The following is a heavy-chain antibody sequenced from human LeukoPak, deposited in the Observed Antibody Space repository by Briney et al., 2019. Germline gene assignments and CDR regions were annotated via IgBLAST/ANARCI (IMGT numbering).Heavy chain of an antibody. CDR1: GYTFTGYY. D-gene: IGHD3-3*01. J-gene: IGHJ4*02. CDR3: ATSRFLEWLYLLDY. Sequence: GASVKLSCKASGYTFTGYYVHWVRQAPGQGLEWMGWINSNSGDTKYAQKFQGMVTMTRATSIGLAYMELSRLRSDDTAVYYCATSRFLEWLYLLDYWGQGTLVTVSS. CDR2: INSNSGDT. V-gene: IGHV1-2*02.